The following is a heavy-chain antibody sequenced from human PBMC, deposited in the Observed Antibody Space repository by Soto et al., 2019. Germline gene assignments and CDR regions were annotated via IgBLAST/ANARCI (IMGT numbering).Heavy chain of an antibody. J-gene: IGHJ4*02. V-gene: IGHV3-23*01. D-gene: IGHD1-7*01. CDR2: ISGSGGST. CDR1: GFTFSDYY. Sequence: GGSLRLSCAASGFTFSDYYMSWVRQAPGKGLEWVSAISGSGGSTYYADSVKGRFTISRDNSKNTLYLQMNSLRAEDTAVYYCAKDVVGITGTTFDYWGQGTLVTVSS. CDR3: AKDVVGITGTTFDY.